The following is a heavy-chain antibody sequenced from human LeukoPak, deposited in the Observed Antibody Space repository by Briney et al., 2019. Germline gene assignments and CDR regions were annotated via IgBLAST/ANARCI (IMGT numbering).Heavy chain of an antibody. J-gene: IGHJ4*02. CDR1: GDSISSGDSY. D-gene: IGHD3-22*01. CDR2: IYYSGST. V-gene: IGHV4-30-4*01. Sequence: PSQTLSHTCTVSGDSISSGDSYWSWIRQPPGKGLEWIGSIYYSGSTYYNPSLKSRLTISVDTSKNQFSLKLSSVTAADTAVYYCARAGQYYFDSAGYFPDYWGQGTLVTVSS. CDR3: ARAGQYYFDSAGYFPDY.